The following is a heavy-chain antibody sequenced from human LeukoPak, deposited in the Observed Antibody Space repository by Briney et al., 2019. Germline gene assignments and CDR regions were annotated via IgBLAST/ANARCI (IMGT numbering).Heavy chain of an antibody. J-gene: IGHJ4*02. CDR2: ISGSGGST. Sequence: GSLRLSFAASGFPFSSYAMSWVRQAPGKGLEWVSAISGSGGSTYYADSVKGRFTISRDNSKNTLYLQMNSLRAEDTAVYYCAKDGSSSWYSFRYFDYWGQGTLVTVSS. CDR3: AKDGSSSWYSFRYFDY. V-gene: IGHV3-23*01. CDR1: GFPFSSYA. D-gene: IGHD6-13*01.